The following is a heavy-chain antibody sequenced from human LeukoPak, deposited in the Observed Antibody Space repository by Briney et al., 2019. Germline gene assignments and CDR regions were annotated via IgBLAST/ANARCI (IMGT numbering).Heavy chain of an antibody. CDR3: ATGLPFGEVWDY. J-gene: IGHJ4*01. Sequence: LRASVKVSCKVSGYTLTELSMHWVRQAPGKGLEWMGGFDPEDGETIYAQKFQGRVTMTEDTSTDTAYMELSSLRSEDTAVYYCATGLPFGEVWDYWGQGTLVTVSS. CDR2: FDPEDGET. V-gene: IGHV1-24*01. CDR1: GYTLTELS. D-gene: IGHD3-10*01.